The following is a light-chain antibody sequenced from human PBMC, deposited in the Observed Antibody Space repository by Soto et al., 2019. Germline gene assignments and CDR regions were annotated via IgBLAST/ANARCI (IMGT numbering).Light chain of an antibody. CDR1: QSISSW. V-gene: IGKV1-5*01. Sequence: DIQMTHSPSTLSASVLYRVTITCRSSQSISSWLAWYQQKPGKAPKLLIYDASSLESGVPSRFSGSGSGTEFTLTISSLQPDDFATYYCQNYNSYSEAFGQGTKVDIK. J-gene: IGKJ1*01. CDR3: QNYNSYSEA. CDR2: DAS.